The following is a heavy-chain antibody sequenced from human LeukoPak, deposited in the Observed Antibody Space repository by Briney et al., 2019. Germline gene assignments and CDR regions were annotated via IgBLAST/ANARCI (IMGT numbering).Heavy chain of an antibody. CDR1: GFTFSHYN. V-gene: IGHV3-30*18. CDR3: AKIFSSAHDY. CDR2: ISYDGSNK. J-gene: IGHJ4*02. Sequence: GGSLRLSCAASGFTFSHYNMNWVRQAPGKGLEWVAVISYDGSNKYYADSVKGRFTISRDNSKNTLYLQMNSLRAEDTAVYYCAKIFSSAHDYWGQGTLVTVSS. D-gene: IGHD1-26*01.